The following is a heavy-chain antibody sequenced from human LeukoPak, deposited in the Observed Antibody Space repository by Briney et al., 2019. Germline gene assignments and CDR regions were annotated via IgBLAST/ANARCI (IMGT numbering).Heavy chain of an antibody. CDR2: INHSGRT. Sequence: ASETLSLTCTVCGGSISSYYWRGIRQPRGKGVEGTGEINHSGRTNYNPPLKSRVTISVDPSKNQFSLKLSSVTAADTAVYYCARRTYYYGSGSLVYFDYWGQGTLVTVSS. J-gene: IGHJ4*02. V-gene: IGHV4-34*01. CDR3: ARRTYYYGSGSLVYFDY. CDR1: GGSISSYY. D-gene: IGHD3-10*01.